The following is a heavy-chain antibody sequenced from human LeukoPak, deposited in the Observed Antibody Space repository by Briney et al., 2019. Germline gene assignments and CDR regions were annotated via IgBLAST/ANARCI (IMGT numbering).Heavy chain of an antibody. CDR3: ARRYCSSTSCYASQYYYYYYYMDV. J-gene: IGHJ6*03. D-gene: IGHD2-2*01. V-gene: IGHV4-34*01. CDR2: INHSGST. Sequence: KASETLSLTCAVYGGSFSGYYWSWIRQPPGKGLEWIGEINHSGSTNYNPSLKSRVTISVDTSKNQFSLKLSSVTAADTAVYYCARRYCSSTSCYASQYYYYYYYMDVWGKGTTVSVFS. CDR1: GGSFSGYY.